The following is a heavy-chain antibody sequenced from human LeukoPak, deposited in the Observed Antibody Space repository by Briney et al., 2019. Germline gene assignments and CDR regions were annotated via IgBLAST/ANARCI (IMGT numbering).Heavy chain of an antibody. D-gene: IGHD6-19*01. Sequence: AGTLRLSCAASGFSFSSNGMHWVRQAPGKGQEWVAFIRYDGSNKYYAHPVKGRFTISRDNSKTTLYLELNSLRAEDTAVYYCQRDLGYSSGSLIDYWGQGTLVTVSS. CDR3: QRDLGYSSGSLIDY. CDR1: GFSFSSNG. V-gene: IGHV3-30*02. J-gene: IGHJ4*02. CDR2: IRYDGSNK.